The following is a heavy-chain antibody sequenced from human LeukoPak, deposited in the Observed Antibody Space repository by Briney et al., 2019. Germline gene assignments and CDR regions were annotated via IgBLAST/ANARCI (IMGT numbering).Heavy chain of an antibody. Sequence: GASVKVSCKASGYTFTTYDINWVRQAAGQGLEWMGWMNPNSGNTGYAQKFRGRVTMTRNTSISTAYMELSSLRSEDTAVYYCARVWCSSTNCLNGWFDPWGQGTLVTVSS. CDR2: MNPNSGNT. V-gene: IGHV1-8*02. J-gene: IGHJ5*02. D-gene: IGHD2-2*01. CDR3: ARVWCSSTNCLNGWFDP. CDR1: GYTFTTYD.